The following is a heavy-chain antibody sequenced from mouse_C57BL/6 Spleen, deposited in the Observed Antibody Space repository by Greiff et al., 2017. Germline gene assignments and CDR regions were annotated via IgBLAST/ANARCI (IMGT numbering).Heavy chain of an antibody. J-gene: IGHJ1*03. Sequence: VQLQQSGPELVKPGASVKISCKASGYTFTDYYMNWVKQSHGKSLEWIGDINPNNGGTSYNQKFKGKATLTVDKSSSTAYMELRSLTSEDSAVYYCARRGGSSYVYFDVWGTGTTVTVSS. CDR2: INPNNGGT. D-gene: IGHD1-1*01. V-gene: IGHV1-26*01. CDR1: GYTFTDYY. CDR3: ARRGGSSYVYFDV.